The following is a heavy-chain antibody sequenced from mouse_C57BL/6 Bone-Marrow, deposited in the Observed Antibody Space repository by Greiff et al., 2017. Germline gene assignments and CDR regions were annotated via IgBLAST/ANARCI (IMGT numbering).Heavy chain of an antibody. CDR1: GYTFTSYW. CDR3: ARDGYYHDY. V-gene: IGHV1-50*01. CDR2: IDPSDSCT. J-gene: IGHJ2*01. D-gene: IGHD2-3*01. Sequence: VQLQQPGAELVKPGASVKLSCKASGYTFTSYWLQWVKQRPGQGLEWIGEIDPSDSCTNYNQKFKGKATLTVDPPSSTAYMQLGSLTSEDAAVYYCARDGYYHDYWGQGTTLTVSS.